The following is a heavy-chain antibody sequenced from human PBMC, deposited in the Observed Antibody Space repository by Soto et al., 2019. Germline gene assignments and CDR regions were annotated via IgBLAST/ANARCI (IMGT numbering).Heavy chain of an antibody. J-gene: IGHJ3*02. Sequence: QVQLQESGPGLVKPSETLSLTCTVSGGSVSSGSYYWSWIRQPPGKRLEWIGYIYYSGRTNYNPSLKSRVNISVDTSKNQFSLKLSSVTAADTAVYYCAREARGTPGAFDIWGQGTMVTVSS. D-gene: IGHD2-15*01. CDR1: GGSVSSGSYY. V-gene: IGHV4-61*01. CDR2: IYYSGRT. CDR3: AREARGTPGAFDI.